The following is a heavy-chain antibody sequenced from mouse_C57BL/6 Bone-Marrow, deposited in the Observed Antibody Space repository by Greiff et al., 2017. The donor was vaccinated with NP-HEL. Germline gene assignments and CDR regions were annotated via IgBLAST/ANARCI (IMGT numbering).Heavy chain of an antibody. CDR2: IYPRSGNT. CDR3: ARSGIYYYGSSSDY. Sequence: QVQLQQSGAELARPGASVKLSCKASGYTFTSYGISWVKQRPGQGLEWIGEIYPRSGNTYYNEKFKGKATLTADKSSSTAYMELRSLTSEDSAVYFCARSGIYYYGSSSDYWGQGTTLTVSS. D-gene: IGHD1-1*01. CDR1: GYTFTSYG. J-gene: IGHJ2*01. V-gene: IGHV1-81*01.